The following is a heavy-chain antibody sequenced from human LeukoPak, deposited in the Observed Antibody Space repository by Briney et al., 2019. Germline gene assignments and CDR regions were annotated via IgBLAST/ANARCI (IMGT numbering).Heavy chain of an antibody. J-gene: IGHJ4*02. Sequence: GRSLRLSCAASGFTFSSYAMHWVRQAPGKGLEWVAVISYDGSNKYYADSVKGRFTTSRDNSKNTLYLQMNSLRAEDTAVYYCARDIRRGGGYSGNFDYWGQGTLVTVSS. CDR2: ISYDGSNK. CDR1: GFTFSSYA. V-gene: IGHV3-30-3*01. CDR3: ARDIRRGGGYSGNFDY. D-gene: IGHD5-12*01.